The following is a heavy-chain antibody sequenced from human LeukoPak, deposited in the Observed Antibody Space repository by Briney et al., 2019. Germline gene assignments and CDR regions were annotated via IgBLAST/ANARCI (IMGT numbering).Heavy chain of an antibody. V-gene: IGHV3-48*02. J-gene: IGHJ6*02. D-gene: IGHD2-2*01. CDR1: GFTFSSYS. CDR3: AGEDIVVVPAAGYYYYYGMDV. Sequence: GGSLRLSCAASGFTFSSYSMTWVRQAPGKGLEWVSYISSSSSTIYYADSVKGRFTNSRDNAKNSLYLQMNSLRDEDTAVYYCAGEDIVVVPAAGYYYYYGMDVWGQGTTVTVSS. CDR2: ISSSSSTI.